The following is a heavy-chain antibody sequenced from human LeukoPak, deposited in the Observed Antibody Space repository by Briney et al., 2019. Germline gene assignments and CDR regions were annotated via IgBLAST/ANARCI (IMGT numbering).Heavy chain of an antibody. D-gene: IGHD5-18*01. J-gene: IGHJ4*02. CDR3: ARRLRGYSYGIDY. Sequence: SKTLSLTCTVSGGSISSSSYYWGWIRQPPGKGLEWIGSIYYSGSTYYNPSLKSRVTISVDTSKNRFSLKLSSVTAADTAVYYCARRLRGYSYGIDYWGQGTLVTVSS. V-gene: IGHV4-39*01. CDR2: IYYSGST. CDR1: GGSISSSSYY.